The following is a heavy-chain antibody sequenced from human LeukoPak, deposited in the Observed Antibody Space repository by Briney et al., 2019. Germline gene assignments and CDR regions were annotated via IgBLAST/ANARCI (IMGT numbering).Heavy chain of an antibody. J-gene: IGHJ5*02. CDR1: GGTFSTYA. CDR3: ARGSRFLDVVLVPATIGWFDP. V-gene: IGHV1-69*13. Sequence: SAKVSCKASGGTFSTYAISWVRQAPGQGLEWLGGIIPLFGTADYAQKFQGRVTITADESTSTAYMELSSLRSEDTAVYYCARGSRFLDVVLVPATIGWFDPWGQGTLVTVSS. D-gene: IGHD2-2*01. CDR2: IIPLFGTA.